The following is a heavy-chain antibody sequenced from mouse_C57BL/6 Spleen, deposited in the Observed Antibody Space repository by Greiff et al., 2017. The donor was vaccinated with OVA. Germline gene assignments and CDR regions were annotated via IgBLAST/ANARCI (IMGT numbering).Heavy chain of an antibody. J-gene: IGHJ2*01. Sequence: VQLQQSGPVLARPGASVKMSCKTSGYTFTSYWMHWVKQRPGQGLEWIGAIYPGNSDTSYNQKFKGKAKLTAVTSASTAYMELSSLTNEDSAVYYCTREYDGYYDFDYWGQGTTLTVSS. D-gene: IGHD2-3*01. V-gene: IGHV1-5*01. CDR3: TREYDGYYDFDY. CDR2: IYPGNSDT. CDR1: GYTFTSYW.